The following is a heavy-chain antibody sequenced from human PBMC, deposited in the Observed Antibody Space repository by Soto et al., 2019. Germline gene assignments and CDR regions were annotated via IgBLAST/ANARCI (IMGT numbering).Heavy chain of an antibody. J-gene: IGHJ6*03. Sequence: GGSLRLSCAASGFTFSSYGMHWVRQAPGKGLEWVAVISYDGSNKYYADSVKGRFTISRDNSKNTLYLQMNSLRAEDTAVYYCAKVSGYCSSTSCSQEGYYYYMDVWGKGTTVTVSS. CDR3: AKVSGYCSSTSCSQEGYYYYMDV. CDR1: GFTFSSYG. V-gene: IGHV3-30*18. CDR2: ISYDGSNK. D-gene: IGHD2-2*03.